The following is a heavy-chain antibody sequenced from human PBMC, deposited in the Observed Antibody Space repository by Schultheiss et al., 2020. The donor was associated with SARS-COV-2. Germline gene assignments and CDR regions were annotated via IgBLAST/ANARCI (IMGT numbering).Heavy chain of an antibody. CDR3: ARDSDFWGGYYFDY. J-gene: IGHJ4*02. Sequence: GGSLRLSCAASGFTFSSYGMHWVRQAPGKGLEWVAVIWYDGSNKYYADSVKGRFTISRDNSKNTLYLQMNSLRAEDTAVYYCARDSDFWGGYYFDYWGQGTLVTVSS. V-gene: IGHV3-33*01. D-gene: IGHD3-3*01. CDR1: GFTFSSYG. CDR2: IWYDGSNK.